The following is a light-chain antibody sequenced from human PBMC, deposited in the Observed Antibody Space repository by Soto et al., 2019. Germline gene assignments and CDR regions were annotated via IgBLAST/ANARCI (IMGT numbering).Light chain of an antibody. Sequence: IQMTQSPATLSASVGDRVTITCRASQTISNWLAWYQQKPGKAPKLLIYAASSLQSGVPSRFSGSGSGTEFPITISRLQPEDFATYYCQQSYSTPLTFGRGTQVDNK. CDR1: QTISNW. J-gene: IGKJ1*01. CDR2: AAS. CDR3: QQSYSTPLT. V-gene: IGKV1-39*01.